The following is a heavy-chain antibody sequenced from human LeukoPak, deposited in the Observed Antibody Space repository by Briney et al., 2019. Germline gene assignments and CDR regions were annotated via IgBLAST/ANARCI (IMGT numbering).Heavy chain of an antibody. Sequence: PSEVLSLTCTVSGDSVRSYYWSWIRQPPGQGLEWLGHINDRGSTNYNPSLQGRVTISIDTSKNQFSLKVNSVTAADTAVYYCVRDSRYGSGWFEDGLDFWGQGTTVTVSS. D-gene: IGHD6-13*01. V-gene: IGHV4-59*02. CDR2: INDRGST. CDR1: GDSVRSYY. J-gene: IGHJ6*02. CDR3: VRDSRYGSGWFEDGLDF.